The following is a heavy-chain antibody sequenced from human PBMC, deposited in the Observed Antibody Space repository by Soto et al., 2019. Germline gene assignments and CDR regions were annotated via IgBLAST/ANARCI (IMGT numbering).Heavy chain of an antibody. CDR2: IYSGGST. V-gene: IGHV3-53*01. CDR1: GFTVSSNY. J-gene: IGHJ1*01. CDR3: ARDRVESGYPEYFQH. D-gene: IGHD3-22*01. Sequence: EVQLVESGGGLIQPGGSLRLSCAASGFTVSSNYMSWVRQAPGKGLEWVSVIYSGGSTYYADSVKGRFTIPRDNSRNTLYLQMRSLRAEDTGVYYCARDRVESGYPEYFQHWGQGTLVTVSS.